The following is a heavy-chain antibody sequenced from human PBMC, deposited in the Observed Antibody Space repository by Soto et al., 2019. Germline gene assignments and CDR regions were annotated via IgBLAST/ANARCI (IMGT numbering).Heavy chain of an antibody. CDR3: ARFLSYDWSGWFDP. J-gene: IGHJ5*02. CDR1: SGSISSSNW. D-gene: IGHD3-3*01. CDR2: VYHSGST. Sequence: SETLSLTCVVSSGSISSSNWWSWVRQPPGKGLEWIGDVYHSGSTKYNPSLKSRVNISVDKSKNHFCLNVSSVTAADTAVYYCARFLSYDWSGWFDPWGQGTLVTVSS. V-gene: IGHV4-4*02.